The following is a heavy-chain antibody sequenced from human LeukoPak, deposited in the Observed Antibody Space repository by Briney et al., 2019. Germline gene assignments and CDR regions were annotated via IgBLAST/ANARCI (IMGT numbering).Heavy chain of an antibody. CDR3: ASPKSDDFWSGPSDAFDI. V-gene: IGHV3-21*01. CDR2: ISSSSSYI. Sequence: GGSLRLSCAASGFTFSSYSMNWVRKAPGPGQEWVSSISSSSSYIYYADSVKGRFTISRDNAKNSLYLQMNSLRAEDTAVYYCASPKSDDFWSGPSDAFDIWGQGTMVTVSS. CDR1: GFTFSSYS. D-gene: IGHD3-3*01. J-gene: IGHJ3*02.